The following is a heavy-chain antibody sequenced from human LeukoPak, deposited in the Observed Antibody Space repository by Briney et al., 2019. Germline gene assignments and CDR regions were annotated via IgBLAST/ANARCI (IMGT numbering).Heavy chain of an antibody. D-gene: IGHD3-10*01. CDR3: ARSWNYGSGSYYDY. V-gene: IGHV3-23*01. CDR2: ISGSGGST. CDR1: GFTFSSYA. Sequence: PGGSLRLSCAASGFTFSSYAMSWVRQAPGKGLEWVSAISGSGGSTYYADSVKGRFTISRDNSKNTLYLQMNSLRVEDTAVYYCARSWNYGSGSYYDYWGQGTLVTVSS. J-gene: IGHJ4*02.